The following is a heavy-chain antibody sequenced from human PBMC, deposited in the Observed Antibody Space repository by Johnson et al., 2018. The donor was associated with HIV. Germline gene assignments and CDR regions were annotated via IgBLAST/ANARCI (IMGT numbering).Heavy chain of an antibody. J-gene: IGHJ3*02. CDR2: IYSGGST. CDR3: ARDIVVVTGGSHGLDI. Sequence: QLVESGGGLITPGGSLRLSCAASGFSVSNNDMTWVRQAPGKGLEWVSVIYSGGSTYYADSVKGRFTISRDNSKNTLFLQMNSLRVDDTAVYYCARDIVVVTGGSHGLDIWGQGTMVTVSS. CDR1: GFSVSNND. V-gene: IGHV3-53*01. D-gene: IGHD2-21*02.